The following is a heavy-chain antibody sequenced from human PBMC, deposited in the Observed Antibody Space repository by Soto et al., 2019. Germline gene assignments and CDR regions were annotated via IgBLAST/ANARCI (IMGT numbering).Heavy chain of an antibody. CDR3: ARESIKSIFGVVLSYGMDV. CDR2: IIPFSGTA. V-gene: IGHV1-69*13. D-gene: IGHD3-3*01. CDR1: GGSLSSYG. Sequence: SVKVSCKASGGSLSSYGISWVRQAPGQGLEWVGGIIPFSGTANYAQTLQDRVTITADESTNTAYMELRGLRSEDTALYFCARESIKSIFGVVLSYGMDVWGQGTTVTVSS. J-gene: IGHJ6*02.